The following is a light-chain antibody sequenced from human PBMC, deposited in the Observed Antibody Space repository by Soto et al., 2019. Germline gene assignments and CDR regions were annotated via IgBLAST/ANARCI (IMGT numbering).Light chain of an antibody. J-gene: IGKJ2*01. CDR2: GAS. CDR1: QSVASN. CDR3: QQYHNLPPQYT. V-gene: IGKV3-15*01. Sequence: EIVMTQSPASLSVSPGDGATLSCRASQSVASNVAWYQQKPGQGPRLLIHGASTRAAGVPARCSGSGSATDFTLTLSSLQSEDFAVYYCQQYHNLPPQYTFGQGTKLQIK.